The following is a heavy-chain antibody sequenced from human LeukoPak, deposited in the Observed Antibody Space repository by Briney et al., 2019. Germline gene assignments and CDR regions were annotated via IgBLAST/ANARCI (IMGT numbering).Heavy chain of an antibody. J-gene: IGHJ6*03. CDR2: ISSSGSTI. CDR1: GFTFSNYY. V-gene: IGHV3-11*01. D-gene: IGHD6-19*01. Sequence: GGSLRLSCAASGFTFSNYYMTWVRQAPGKGLEWVSYISSSGSTIYYADSVKGRFTISRDNAKNSLYLQMNSLRAEDTAVYYCARVGAVAGTLFYGGYYYYMDVWGKGTTVTISS. CDR3: ARVGAVAGTLFYGGYYYYMDV.